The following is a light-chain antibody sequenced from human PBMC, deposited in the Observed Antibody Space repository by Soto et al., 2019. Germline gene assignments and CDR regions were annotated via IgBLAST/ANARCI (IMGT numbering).Light chain of an antibody. CDR3: QQYNSYSSYT. CDR2: DAS. V-gene: IGKV1-5*01. J-gene: IGKJ2*01. CDR1: QSISSG. Sequence: DILMTQSPSTLSASVGDRVTISCRASQSISSGLAWYQQRPGQAPKLLIYDASSLESGVPSRFIGSGSGTEFTLTISSLQADDFATYYCQQYNSYSSYTFGQGTKLEIK.